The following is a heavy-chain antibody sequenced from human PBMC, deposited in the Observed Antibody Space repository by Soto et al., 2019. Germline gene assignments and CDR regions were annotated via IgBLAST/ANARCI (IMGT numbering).Heavy chain of an antibody. CDR2: INPSGGST. Sequence: ASVKVSCKASGYTFTSYYMHWVRQAPGQGLEWMGIINPSGGSTSYAQKFQGRVTMTRDTSTSTVYMELSSLRSEDTAVYYCARAVDIVVVPAARKPHFDYWGQGTLVTVSS. V-gene: IGHV1-46*03. D-gene: IGHD2-2*03. CDR1: GYTFTSYY. CDR3: ARAVDIVVVPAARKPHFDY. J-gene: IGHJ4*02.